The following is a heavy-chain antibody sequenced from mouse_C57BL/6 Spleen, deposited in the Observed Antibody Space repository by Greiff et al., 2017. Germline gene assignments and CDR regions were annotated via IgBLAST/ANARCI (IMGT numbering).Heavy chain of an antibody. V-gene: IGHV1-69*01. D-gene: IGHD2-1*01. CDR1: GYTFTSYW. CDR2: IDPSDSYT. CDR3: ASYYGNSGMDY. J-gene: IGHJ4*01. Sequence: QVQLQQPGAELVMPGASVKLSCKASGYTFTSYWMHWVKQRPGQGLEWIGEIDPSDSYTNYTQKFKGKSTLTVDKSSSTAYMQLSSLTSEDAAVYYCASYYGNSGMDYWVQGTSVTVSS.